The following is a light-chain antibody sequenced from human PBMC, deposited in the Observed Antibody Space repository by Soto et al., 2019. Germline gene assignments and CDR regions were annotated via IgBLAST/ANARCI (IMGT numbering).Light chain of an antibody. Sequence: DIQMTQSPSTLSASVGDRVTITCRASQSISDWLAWYQQKPGKVPKLLIYKASNLESGVPSRFSGSGSGTEFTLTTSSLQPHDFATYYCQKYDTYSSFGGGTKVDIK. CDR1: QSISDW. V-gene: IGKV1-5*03. CDR3: QKYDTYSS. CDR2: KAS. J-gene: IGKJ4*01.